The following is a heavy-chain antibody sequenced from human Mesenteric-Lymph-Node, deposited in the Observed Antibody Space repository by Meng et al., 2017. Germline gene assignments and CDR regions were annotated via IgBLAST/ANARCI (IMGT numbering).Heavy chain of an antibody. CDR1: GGSISSGGFY. D-gene: IGHD6-19*01. CDR3: ARDLAGLGGY. J-gene: IGHJ4*02. Sequence: QVQLQESGPGLVKPSQTLSLTCTVSGGSISSGGFYWSWIRQHPGKGLEWIGYIYYSGSTYCNPSLRSRVAISIDTSKNQFSLKLTSVTAADTAVYYCARDLAGLGGYWGQGTLVTVSS. V-gene: IGHV4-31*03. CDR2: IYYSGST.